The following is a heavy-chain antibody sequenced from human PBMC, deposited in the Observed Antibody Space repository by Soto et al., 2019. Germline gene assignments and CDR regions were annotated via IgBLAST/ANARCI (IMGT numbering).Heavy chain of an antibody. CDR1: GFTFSSYA. J-gene: IGHJ3*02. CDR3: AIVRELLPLNDAFDI. D-gene: IGHD1-26*01. Sequence: QVQLVESGGGVVQPGRSLRLSCAASGFTFSSYAMHWVRQAPGKGLEWVAVISYDGSNKYYADSVKGRFTISRDNSKNTLYRQMNSLRAEDTAVYYCAIVRELLPLNDAFDIGGQGTMVTVAS. CDR2: ISYDGSNK. V-gene: IGHV3-30-3*01.